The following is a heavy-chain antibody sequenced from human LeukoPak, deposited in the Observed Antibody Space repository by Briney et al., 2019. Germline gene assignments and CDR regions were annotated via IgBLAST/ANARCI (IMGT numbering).Heavy chain of an antibody. D-gene: IGHD6-13*01. Sequence: GGSLRLSCAASGFTFSSYAMHWVRQAPGKGLEYVSAISSNGGSTYYANSVKGRFTISRDNSKNTLYLQMGSLRAEDMAVYYCARGVYSRRLTPYAEYFQHWGQGTLVTVSS. V-gene: IGHV3-64*01. J-gene: IGHJ1*01. CDR1: GFTFSSYA. CDR3: ARGVYSRRLTPYAEYFQH. CDR2: ISSNGGST.